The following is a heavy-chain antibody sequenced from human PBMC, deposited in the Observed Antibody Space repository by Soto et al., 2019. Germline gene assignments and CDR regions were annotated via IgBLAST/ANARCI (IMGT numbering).Heavy chain of an antibody. CDR2: IYWDDDK. V-gene: IGHV2-5*02. CDR3: AQTVDTDYYYDGMDG. CDR1: GFSLSTSGVG. Sequence: QITLKESGPTLVKPTQTLTLTCTFSGFSLSTSGVGVGWIRQPPGKALEWLALIYWDDDKRYSPSLKSRLTIPTDTSKNQVVLTMTNMDPVDTTTYYCAQTVDTDYYYDGMDGWGQGTTVTASS. D-gene: IGHD5-12*01. J-gene: IGHJ6*02.